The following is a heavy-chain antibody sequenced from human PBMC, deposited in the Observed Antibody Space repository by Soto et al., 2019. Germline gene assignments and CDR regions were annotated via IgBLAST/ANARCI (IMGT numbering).Heavy chain of an antibody. Sequence: PSETLSLTCTVSGGSISSSNYYWGWIRQPPGKGLEWIGSIYYSGNTYYNPSLKSRVTISVDTSKNQFSLKLFSVTAADRAVYYCARRSVVAVATTLAPGWFDPWGQGTLVTVSS. V-gene: IGHV4-39*01. J-gene: IGHJ5*02. CDR3: ARRSVVAVATTLAPGWFDP. CDR1: GGSISSSNYY. D-gene: IGHD2-15*01. CDR2: IYYSGNT.